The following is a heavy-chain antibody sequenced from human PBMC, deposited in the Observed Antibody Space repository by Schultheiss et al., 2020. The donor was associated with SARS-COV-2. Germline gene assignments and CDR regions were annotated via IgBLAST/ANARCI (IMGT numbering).Heavy chain of an antibody. J-gene: IGHJ6*02. CDR2: INPNNGDT. V-gene: IGHV1-2*06. Sequence: ASVKVSCKASGYTFTAYFLHWVRQAPGQGLEWMGRINPNNGDTNYAQKFQGRVTMTRDTSFSTAYMELSRLSSDDTAVYYCARHGTRFGLGYYYYGMDVWGQGTTVTVSS. CDR1: GYTFTAYF. CDR3: ARHGTRFGLGYYYYGMDV. D-gene: IGHD3-3*01.